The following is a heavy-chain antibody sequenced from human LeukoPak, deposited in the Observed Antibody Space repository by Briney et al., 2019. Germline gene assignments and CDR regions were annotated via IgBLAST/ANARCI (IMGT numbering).Heavy chain of an antibody. CDR3: ARGTPHYGDYVFAFDI. D-gene: IGHD4-17*01. CDR2: IYYSGST. CDR1: GGSISSYY. J-gene: IGHJ3*02. Sequence: SETLSLTCTVSGGSISSYYWSWIRQPPGKGLEWIGYIYYSGSTNYNPSLKSRVTISVDTSKNQFSLKLSSVTAADTAVYYCARGTPHYGDYVFAFDIWGQGTMVTVSS. V-gene: IGHV4-59*01.